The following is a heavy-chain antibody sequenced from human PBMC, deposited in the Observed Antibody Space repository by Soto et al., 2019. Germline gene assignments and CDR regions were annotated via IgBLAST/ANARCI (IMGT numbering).Heavy chain of an antibody. Sequence: PGGSLRLSCAASGFTFSSFGIHWVRHAPGKGLEWVAVISHDGRSKFYGDSVKGRFTISRDNSKNTLSLQMNSLRPEDTAVYYCAKDRGYCDTSSCYLGHAFDIWGQGTMVTVSS. D-gene: IGHD2-2*01. CDR3: AKDRGYCDTSSCYLGHAFDI. V-gene: IGHV3-30*18. CDR1: GFTFSSFG. J-gene: IGHJ3*02. CDR2: ISHDGRSK.